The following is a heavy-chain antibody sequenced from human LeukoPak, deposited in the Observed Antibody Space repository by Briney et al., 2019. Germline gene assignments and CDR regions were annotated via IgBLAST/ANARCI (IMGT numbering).Heavy chain of an antibody. J-gene: IGHJ6*02. V-gene: IGHV3-53*01. D-gene: IGHD4-17*01. CDR1: GFTGSSNY. CDR2: IYSGGST. Sequence: GGSLRLSCAASGFTGSSNYMSWGRQAPGKGLEWGSVIYSGGSTYYADSVKGRFNTSRHNSKNTLYLHMNSLRAEATAVYYRAKGPTTVTPRLYYYGMDVWGQGTTVTVSS. CDR3: AKGPTTVTPRLYYYGMDV.